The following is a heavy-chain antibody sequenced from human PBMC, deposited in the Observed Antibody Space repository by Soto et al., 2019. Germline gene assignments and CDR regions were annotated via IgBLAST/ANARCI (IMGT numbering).Heavy chain of an antibody. V-gene: IGHV3-23*01. D-gene: IGHD6-19*01. CDR3: ARGSGWTPFDY. CDR1: GFTFSTYA. CDR2: ITGTGAST. J-gene: IGHJ4*02. Sequence: EVQLMESGGDLVQPGGSLRLSCAASGFTFSTYAMSWVRQTPGKGLDWVSSITGTGASTFYADSVKGRFTISRDNSKNMLFLQINSLRADDTAEYYCARGSGWTPFDYWGQGTLVTVSS.